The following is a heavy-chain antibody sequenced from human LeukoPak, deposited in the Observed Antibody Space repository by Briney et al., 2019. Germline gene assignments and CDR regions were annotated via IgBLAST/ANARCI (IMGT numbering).Heavy chain of an antibody. CDR2: IYPGDSDT. CDR1: GYTFTNSW. V-gene: IGHV5-51*01. D-gene: IGHD3-3*01. CDR3: AKTYYDFWSGYFCYFDY. J-gene: IGHJ4*02. Sequence: GESLKISCKGSGYTFTNSWIGWVRQTPGKGLEWMGSIYPGDSDTRYNPSFQGQVTISVDKSISTAYLQWSSLKASDTAMYYCAKTYYDFWSGYFCYFDYWGQGTLVTVSS.